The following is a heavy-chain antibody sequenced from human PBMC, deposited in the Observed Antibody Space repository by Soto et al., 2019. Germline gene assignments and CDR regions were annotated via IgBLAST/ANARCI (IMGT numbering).Heavy chain of an antibody. CDR2: IIPIFGTA. J-gene: IGHJ5*02. D-gene: IGHD6-13*01. V-gene: IGHV1-69*01. CDR3: ASSPSAAAGSTLGWFDP. CDR1: GGTFSNYA. Sequence: QVQLVQSGAEVKRPGSSVKVSCKASGGTFSNYAISWVRRAPGQGLEWMGGIIPIFGTANYAQKFQARVTITADESTSTAYMGLNSLRSEDTAMYYWASSPSAAAGSTLGWFDPWGQGTLVTVSS.